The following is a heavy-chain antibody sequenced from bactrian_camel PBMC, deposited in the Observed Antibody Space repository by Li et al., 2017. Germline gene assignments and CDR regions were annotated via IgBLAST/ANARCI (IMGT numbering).Heavy chain of an antibody. CDR3: AADPPDCSGYGVDCGMNDEFKY. CDR2: MASSGNDDAFSI. J-gene: IGHJ4*01. CDR1: VNTEKTTC. D-gene: IGHD3*01. V-gene: IGHV3S53*01. Sequence: HVQLVESGGGSVQAGGSLKLSCPAIVNTEKTTCLGWFRQVPGKQREGVATMASSGNDDAFSIWYDDSVQGRFTVSRDSAKNTMYLEMNNLTPEDTAIYYCAADPPDCSGYGVDCGMNDEFKYWDQGTQVTVS.